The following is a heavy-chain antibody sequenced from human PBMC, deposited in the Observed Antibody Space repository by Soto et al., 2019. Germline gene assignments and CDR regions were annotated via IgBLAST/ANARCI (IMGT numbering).Heavy chain of an antibody. V-gene: IGHV5-10-1*01. Sequence: LGESLKISCEGSGYRFTSYWISWVRQMPGKGLEWMGRIDPSDSYTNYSPSLQGHVTISVDKAINTAYLQWSSLKASDTAMYFCARHDSTVTNAYYYYGMDVWGQGTTVTVSS. J-gene: IGHJ6*02. CDR2: IDPSDSYT. CDR1: GYRFTSYW. D-gene: IGHD4-4*01. CDR3: ARHDSTVTNAYYYYGMDV.